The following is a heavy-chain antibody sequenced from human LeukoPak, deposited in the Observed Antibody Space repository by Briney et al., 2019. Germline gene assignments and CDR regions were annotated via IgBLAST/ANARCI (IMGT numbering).Heavy chain of an antibody. V-gene: IGHV7-4-1*02. Sequence: ASVKVSCKASGYTFTSYAMNWVRQAPGQGLEWMGWINTNTGSPTYAQGFTGRFVFSLDTSVSTAYLQISSLKAEDTAVYYCARDFRDIVVVVAAAMNDAFDIWGQGTMVTVSS. CDR3: ARDFRDIVVVVAAAMNDAFDI. J-gene: IGHJ3*02. D-gene: IGHD2-15*01. CDR2: INTNTGSP. CDR1: GYTFTSYA.